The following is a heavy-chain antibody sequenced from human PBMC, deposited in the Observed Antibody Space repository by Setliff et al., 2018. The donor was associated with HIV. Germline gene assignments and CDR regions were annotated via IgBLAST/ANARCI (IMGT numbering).Heavy chain of an antibody. CDR1: GGTFSSYA. CDR2: IIPILGIA. CDR3: ARGDVEAFDI. D-gene: IGHD3-16*01. Sequence: RASVKVSCKASGGTFSSYAISWVRQAPGQGLEWMGGIIPILGIANYAQKFQGRVTITADESTSTAYMELSSLRSEDTAVYYCARGDVEAFDIRGQGTMVTVSS. V-gene: IGHV1-69*10. J-gene: IGHJ3*02.